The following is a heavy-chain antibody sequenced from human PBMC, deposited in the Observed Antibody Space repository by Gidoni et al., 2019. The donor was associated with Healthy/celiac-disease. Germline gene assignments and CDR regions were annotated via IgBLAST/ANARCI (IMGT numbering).Heavy chain of an antibody. V-gene: IGHV1-69*01. Sequence: QVQLVQSGAEVKKPGSSVKVSCKASGGTFSSYAISWVRQAPGQGLEWMGGIIPIFGTANYAQKFQGRVTITADESTSTAYMELSSLRSEDTAVYYCARDKLVEMATITQYYFDYWGQGTLVTVSS. CDR2: IIPIFGTA. CDR1: GGTFSSYA. J-gene: IGHJ4*02. D-gene: IGHD5-12*01. CDR3: ARDKLVEMATITQYYFDY.